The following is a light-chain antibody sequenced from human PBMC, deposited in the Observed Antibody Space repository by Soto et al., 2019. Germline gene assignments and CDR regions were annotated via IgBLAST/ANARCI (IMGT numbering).Light chain of an antibody. CDR1: QSISSW. V-gene: IGKV1-5*01. CDR2: DTS. J-gene: IGKJ1*01. Sequence: DIQMTQSPSTLSASVGDRVTITCRASQSISSWLAWYQQKPGKAPKLLIYDTSSLESGVPSRFSGSGSGTEFTLTIRSLQPDDFAIYYCQQYSSYWTFGQGTKVDIK. CDR3: QQYSSYWT.